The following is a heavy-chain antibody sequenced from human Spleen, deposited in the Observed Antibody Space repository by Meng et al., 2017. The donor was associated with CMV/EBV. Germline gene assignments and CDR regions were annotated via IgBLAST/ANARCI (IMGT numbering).Heavy chain of an antibody. CDR2: IYYSGTT. V-gene: IGHV4-39*01. CDR1: GGSITSGRYF. CDR3: ARVVTTFGAGGTFDV. D-gene: IGHD3-3*01. Sequence: SETLSLTCSVSGGSITSGRYFWGWIRQPPGKGLEWVGSIYYSGTTYYNASLKSRLTISLETSKNQFSLELKSVTAADTAVYYCARVVTTFGAGGTFDVWGQGTLVTVSS. J-gene: IGHJ3*01.